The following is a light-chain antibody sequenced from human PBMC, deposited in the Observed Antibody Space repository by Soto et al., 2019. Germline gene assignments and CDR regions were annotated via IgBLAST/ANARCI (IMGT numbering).Light chain of an antibody. V-gene: IGKV3-20*01. CDR2: GAS. CDR3: QQYSSSPPT. CDR1: QSVSSSY. Sequence: IVLTQSPGTLSLSPGERATLSCRASQSVSSSYLAWYQQNPGQAPRLLIYGASSRATGIPDRFSGSGSGTDFTLTISRLEPEDFAVYYCQQYSSSPPTFGQGTKVEIK. J-gene: IGKJ1*01.